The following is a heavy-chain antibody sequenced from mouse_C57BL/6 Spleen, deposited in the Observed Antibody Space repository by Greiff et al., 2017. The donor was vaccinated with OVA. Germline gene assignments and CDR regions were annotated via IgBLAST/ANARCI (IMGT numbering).Heavy chain of an antibody. CDR3: TRGNGYYVDYYAMDY. J-gene: IGHJ4*01. Sequence: DVKLVESGEGLVKPGGSLKLSCAASGFTFSSYAMSWVRQTPEKRLEWVAYISSGGDYIYYADTVKGRFTISRDNARNTLYLQMSSLKSEDTAMYYSTRGNGYYVDYYAMDYWGQGTSVTVSS. CDR2: ISSGGDYI. D-gene: IGHD2-3*01. V-gene: IGHV5-9-1*02. CDR1: GFTFSSYA.